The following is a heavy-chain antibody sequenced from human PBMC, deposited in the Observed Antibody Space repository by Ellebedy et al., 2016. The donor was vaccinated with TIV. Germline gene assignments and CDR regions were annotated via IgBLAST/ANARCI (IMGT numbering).Heavy chain of an antibody. Sequence: AASVKVSCKASGGTLSSYALSWVRQAPGQGLEWMGGIITMFGTVKYEHKFQGRVTVTADDSTSTAYMDLSSLTSEDPAVYYCARYDRTSGGWYLGLAYWGQGTLVTVSS. CDR2: IITMFGTV. J-gene: IGHJ4*02. D-gene: IGHD6-19*01. CDR3: ARYDRTSGGWYLGLAY. CDR1: GGTLSSYA. V-gene: IGHV1-69*13.